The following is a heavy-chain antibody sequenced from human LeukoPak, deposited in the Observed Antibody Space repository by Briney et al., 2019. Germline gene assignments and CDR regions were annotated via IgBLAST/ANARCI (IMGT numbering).Heavy chain of an antibody. V-gene: IGHV3-66*01. CDR3: AGCRWNYHYFEH. D-gene: IGHD1-7*01. CDR1: GFTVSGNY. Sequence: GGSLRLSCAASGFTVSGNYMTWVRQAPGKGLECVSVIYSSGSTYYADSVEGRFTISRDNSKNTLYLHMNSLRAEDTAVYYCAGCRWNYHYFEHWGQGTLVTVSS. CDR2: IYSSGST. J-gene: IGHJ4*02.